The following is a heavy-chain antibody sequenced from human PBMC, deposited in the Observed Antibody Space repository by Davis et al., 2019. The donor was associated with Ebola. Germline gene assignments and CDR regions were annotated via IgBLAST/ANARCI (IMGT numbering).Heavy chain of an antibody. Sequence: GESLKISCKGSGYSFTNYWIGWVRQMPGKGLEWMGILYPGDSDTRYSPSFQGQVTISADKSISTAYLQWSSLKASDTAMYYCARSVLADAFDIWGQGTMVTVSS. J-gene: IGHJ3*02. CDR2: LYPGDSDT. CDR1: GYSFTNYW. D-gene: IGHD2-8*02. CDR3: ARSVLADAFDI. V-gene: IGHV5-51*01.